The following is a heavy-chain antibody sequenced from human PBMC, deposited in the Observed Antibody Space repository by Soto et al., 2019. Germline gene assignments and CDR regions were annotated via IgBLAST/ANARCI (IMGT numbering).Heavy chain of an antibody. D-gene: IGHD3-16*02. CDR2: IWYDGSNK. J-gene: IGHJ5*02. V-gene: IGHV3-33*01. CDR3: ARDNQDDYVWGSYRYDGWFDP. Sequence: VAVIWYDGSNKYYADSVKGRFTISRDNSKNTLYLQMNSLRAEDTAVYYCARDNQDDYVWGSYRYDGWFDPWGQGTLVTVSS.